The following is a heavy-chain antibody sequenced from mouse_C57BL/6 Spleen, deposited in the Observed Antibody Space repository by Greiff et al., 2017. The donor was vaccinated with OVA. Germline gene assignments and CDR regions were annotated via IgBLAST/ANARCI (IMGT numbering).Heavy chain of an antibody. CDR2: IHPSDSDT. CDR3: AIGAGSSSYYAMDY. J-gene: IGHJ4*01. D-gene: IGHD1-1*01. V-gene: IGHV1-74*01. Sequence: QVQLQQPGAELVKPGASVKVSCKASGYTFTSYWMHWVKQRPGQGLEWIGRIHPSDSDTNYNQKFKGKATLTVDKSSSTAYMQLSSPTSEDSAVYYCAIGAGSSSYYAMDYWGQGTTVTVSS. CDR1: GYTFTSYW.